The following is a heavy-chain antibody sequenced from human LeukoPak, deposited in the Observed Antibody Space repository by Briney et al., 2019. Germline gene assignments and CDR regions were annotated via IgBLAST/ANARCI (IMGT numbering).Heavy chain of an antibody. CDR1: GGSISSGSYY. CDR2: IYTSGST. V-gene: IGHV4-61*02. Sequence: PSETLSLTCTVSGGSISSGSYYWSWIRQPAGKGLEWIGRIYTSGSTNYNPSLKSRVTISVDTSKNQFSLKLSSVTAADTAVYYCARGPYIRRRLINYDFWSGYFYYWGQGTLVTVSS. D-gene: IGHD3-3*01. J-gene: IGHJ4*02. CDR3: ARGPYIRRRLINYDFWSGYFYY.